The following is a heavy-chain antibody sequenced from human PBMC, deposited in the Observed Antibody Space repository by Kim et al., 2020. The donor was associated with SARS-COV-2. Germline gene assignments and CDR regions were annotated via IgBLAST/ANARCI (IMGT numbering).Heavy chain of an antibody. V-gene: IGHV3-21*06. CDR2: ISTTSVHI. D-gene: IGHD3-16*01. Sequence: GGSLRLSCAASGFTFRSYSMDWVRQAPGKGLEWVASISTTSVHIYYADSLRGRFTISRDNAKNSPYLQMDSLRAEDPAVYYCARGSSVSLRLDYFDFWV. CDR1: GFTFRSYS. CDR3: ARGSSVSLRLDYFDF. J-gene: IGHJ4*01.